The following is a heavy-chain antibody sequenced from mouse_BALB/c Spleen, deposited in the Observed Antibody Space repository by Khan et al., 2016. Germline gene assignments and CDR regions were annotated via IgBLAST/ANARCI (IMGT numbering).Heavy chain of an antibody. V-gene: IGHV9-3-1*01. D-gene: IGHD2-4*01. Sequence: QIQLVQSGPELKKPGETVKISCKASGYTFTNYGMNWVKQAPGKGLKWMGWINTYTGEPTYADDFKGRFAFSLDTSDSTAYLQFNTLKTEDTATYFCAREGLRRTGDAMDYWGQGTSVTVSS. CDR2: INTYTGEP. J-gene: IGHJ4*01. CDR3: AREGLRRTGDAMDY. CDR1: GYTFTNYG.